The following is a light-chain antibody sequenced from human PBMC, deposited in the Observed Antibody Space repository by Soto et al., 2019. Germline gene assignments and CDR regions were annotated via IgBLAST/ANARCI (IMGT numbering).Light chain of an antibody. V-gene: IGKV3-15*01. CDR1: QSVSSN. Sequence: MTQSPSTLSASVGGTVNISCRASQSVSSNLAWYQQRPGQAPRLLIYGASTRATGIPARFSGSGSGTEFTLTISSLQSEDFAVYYCQQYNNWPPITFGQGTRLEIK. J-gene: IGKJ5*01. CDR2: GAS. CDR3: QQYNNWPPIT.